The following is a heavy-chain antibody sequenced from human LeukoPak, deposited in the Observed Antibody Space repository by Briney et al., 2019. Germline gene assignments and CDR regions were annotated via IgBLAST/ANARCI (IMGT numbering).Heavy chain of an antibody. Sequence: GGSLRLSCAASGFTFSSYWMHWVRQAPGKGLVWVSRINSDGSSTSYADSVKGRFTISRDNAKNTLYLQMNSLRAEDTAVYYCARDQVLWWSGGYFDYWGQGTLVTVSS. CDR2: INSDGSST. D-gene: IGHD2-21*01. J-gene: IGHJ4*02. CDR1: GFTFSSYW. CDR3: ARDQVLWWSGGYFDY. V-gene: IGHV3-74*01.